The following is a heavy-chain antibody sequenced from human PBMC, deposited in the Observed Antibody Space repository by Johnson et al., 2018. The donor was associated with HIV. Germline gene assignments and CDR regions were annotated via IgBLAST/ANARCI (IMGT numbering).Heavy chain of an antibody. V-gene: IGHV3-20*04. CDR3: AKDLLEVVPYAFDI. J-gene: IGHJ3*02. Sequence: VQLVEYGGGVVRPGGSLRLSCAASGFTFDDYGMSWVRQAPGKGLEWVSGISWNSGNIGYADSVKGRFTISRDNSKNTLYLQMNSLRAEDTAVYYCAKDLLEVVPYAFDIWGQGTMVTVSS. D-gene: IGHD2-2*01. CDR2: ISWNSGNI. CDR1: GFTFDDYG.